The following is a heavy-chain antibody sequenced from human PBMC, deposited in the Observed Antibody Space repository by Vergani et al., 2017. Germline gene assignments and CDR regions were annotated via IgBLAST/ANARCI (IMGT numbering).Heavy chain of an antibody. Sequence: QVRLQESGPGLVKPSETLSLTCTVSGGSVSNVNYYWSWIRQPPGKGLEWIGYIYYSGTTNYNPSLKSRVTISVDTSKNQFSLKLRSVTAADTAVYYCARECVDSNSPFEYWGQGTLVTVSS. CDR2: IYYSGTT. CDR3: ARECVDSNSPFEY. D-gene: IGHD6-6*01. CDR1: GGSVSNVNYY. J-gene: IGHJ4*02. V-gene: IGHV4-61*01.